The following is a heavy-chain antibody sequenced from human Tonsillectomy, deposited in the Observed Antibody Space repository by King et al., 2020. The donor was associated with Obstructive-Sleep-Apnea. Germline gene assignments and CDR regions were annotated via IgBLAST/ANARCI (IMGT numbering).Heavy chain of an antibody. J-gene: IGHJ5*02. V-gene: IGHV4-34*01. CDR2: INHSGTT. CDR1: GGSFSDYY. D-gene: IGHD6-13*01. CDR3: ARGSGAADVNWFDP. Sequence: VQLQQWGAGLLKPSETLSLSCAVYGGSFSDYYWSWIRQSPGKGLEWIGEINHSGTTNYNPSLKSRVPTSVDMSKNQFSLKLTSVTAADTAVYYCARGSGAADVNWFDPWGQGALVTVSS.